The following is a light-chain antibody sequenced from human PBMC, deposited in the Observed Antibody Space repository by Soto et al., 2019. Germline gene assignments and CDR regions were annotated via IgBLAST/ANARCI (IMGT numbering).Light chain of an antibody. CDR1: QGISNS. J-gene: IGKJ1*01. CDR3: QKYNSGPRT. CDR2: AAS. Sequence: DIQMTQSPSSLSASVGDRVTITCQASQGISNSLAWFQQKPGKVPKLLIYAASILQLGVPSRFSGSGSGTDFTLTISSLQPEDVATYYCQKYNSGPRTFGQGTKVEIK. V-gene: IGKV1-27*01.